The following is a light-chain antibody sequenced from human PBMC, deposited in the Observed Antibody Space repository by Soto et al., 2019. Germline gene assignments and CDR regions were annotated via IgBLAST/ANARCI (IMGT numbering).Light chain of an antibody. CDR1: QSVSSN. Sequence: EIVMTQSPATLSLSPGERATLSCRASQSVSSNLAWYQQKPGQAPRLLIYGASTRATGIPARFSGSGSGTEFSLTISSLQSEXXAVYFNYQEKNRTWTFGKGTIVDIK. CDR2: GAS. V-gene: IGKV3-15*01. J-gene: IGKJ1*01. CDR3: YQEKNRTWT.